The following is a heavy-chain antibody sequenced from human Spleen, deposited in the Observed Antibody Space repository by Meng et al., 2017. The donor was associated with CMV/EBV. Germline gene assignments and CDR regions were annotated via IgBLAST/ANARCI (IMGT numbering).Heavy chain of an antibody. J-gene: IGHJ6*02. CDR2: IIPIFGTA. Sequence: ISWVRQAPGQGLEWMGGIIPIFGTANYAQKFQGRVTITTDESTSTAYMELSSLRSEDTAVYYCARDLIRFLEWLLVLIYYYYGMDVWGQGTTVTVSS. V-gene: IGHV1-69*05. D-gene: IGHD3-3*01. CDR3: ARDLIRFLEWLLVLIYYYYGMDV.